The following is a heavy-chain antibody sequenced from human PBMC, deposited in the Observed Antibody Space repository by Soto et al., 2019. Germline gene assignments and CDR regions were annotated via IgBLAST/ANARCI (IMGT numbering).Heavy chain of an antibody. D-gene: IGHD6-6*01. CDR2: ISYDGSNK. J-gene: IGHJ6*02. Sequence: GSLRLSCAASGFTFSSYAMHWVRQGPGKGLEWVAVISYDGSNKYYADSVKSRFTISGDNSKNTLYLQMNSLRAEDTAVYYCARVRLQLVPYYYYSMDVWGQGTTVTVSS. CDR3: ARVRLQLVPYYYYSMDV. CDR1: GFTFSSYA. V-gene: IGHV3-30-3*01.